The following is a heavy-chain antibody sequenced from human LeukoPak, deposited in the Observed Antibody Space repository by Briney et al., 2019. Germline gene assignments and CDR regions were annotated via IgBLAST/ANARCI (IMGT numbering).Heavy chain of an antibody. J-gene: IGHJ6*02. V-gene: IGHV3-74*01. D-gene: IGHD3-10*01. CDR3: ARDILLWFGEYYGMDA. CDR1: GFTFSSYW. Sequence: GGSLRLSCAAPGFTFSSYWMHWVRQAPGKGLVWVSRINSDGSSTSYADSVKGRFTISRDNAKNTLYLQMNSLRAEDTAVYYCARDILLWFGEYYGMDAWGQGTTVTVSS. CDR2: INSDGSST.